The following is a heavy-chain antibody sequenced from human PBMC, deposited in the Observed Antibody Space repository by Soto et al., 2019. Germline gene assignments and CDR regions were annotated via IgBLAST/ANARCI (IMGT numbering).Heavy chain of an antibody. CDR3: ARGQRFSDWFDP. J-gene: IGHJ5*02. Sequence: PSETLSLTCTVTGGAISGYYWTWILQSAGGGLEWIGRIYSSGSTNYNPSLKSRVTISLDTSMKHFSLRLSSVNAADTAVYYCARGQRFSDWFDPWGQGTLVTVSS. CDR2: IYSSGST. D-gene: IGHD3-3*01. CDR1: GGAISGYY. V-gene: IGHV4-4*07.